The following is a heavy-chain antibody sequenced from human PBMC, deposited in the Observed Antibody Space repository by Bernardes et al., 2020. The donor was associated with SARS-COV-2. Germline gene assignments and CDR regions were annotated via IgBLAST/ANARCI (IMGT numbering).Heavy chain of an antibody. Sequence: GESLKISCKGSGYSFTSYYITWVRQMPGKGLEWMGRIDPSDSYTNYSPSFQGHVTISADKSISTAYLQWSSLKASDTAMYYCARVSDSSGYYYVVFDYWGQGTLVTVSS. CDR1: GYSFTSYY. V-gene: IGHV5-10-1*01. CDR3: ARVSDSSGYYYVVFDY. D-gene: IGHD3-22*01. CDR2: IDPSDSYT. J-gene: IGHJ4*02.